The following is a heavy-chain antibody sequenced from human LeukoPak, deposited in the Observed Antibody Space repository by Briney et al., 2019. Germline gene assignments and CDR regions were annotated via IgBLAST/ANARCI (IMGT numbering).Heavy chain of an antibody. CDR3: ARGAGSSWSGLIDY. Sequence: GGSLRLSCAASGFTVSSNYMSWVRQAPGKGLVWVSRINSDGSSTGYADSVKGRFTISRDNAKNTLYLQMNSLRVEDTAVYYCARGAGSSWSGLIDYWGQGTLVTVSS. CDR1: GFTVSSNY. D-gene: IGHD6-13*01. V-gene: IGHV3-74*01. CDR2: INSDGSST. J-gene: IGHJ4*02.